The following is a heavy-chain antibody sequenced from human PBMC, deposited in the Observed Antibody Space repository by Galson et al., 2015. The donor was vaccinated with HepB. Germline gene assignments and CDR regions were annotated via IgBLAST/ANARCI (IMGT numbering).Heavy chain of an antibody. D-gene: IGHD3/OR15-3a*01. Sequence: QSGAEVKKPGESLKISCKASGYTFTSYWIAWVRQAPGQRLEWMGWINAGNGNTKYSQKFQGRVTITRDTSASTAYMELSSLRSEDTAVYYCARVRSYVIFGPDYYYYGMDVWGQGTTVTVSS. V-gene: IGHV1-3*01. CDR1: GYTFTSYW. CDR3: ARVRSYVIFGPDYYYYGMDV. CDR2: INAGNGNT. J-gene: IGHJ6*02.